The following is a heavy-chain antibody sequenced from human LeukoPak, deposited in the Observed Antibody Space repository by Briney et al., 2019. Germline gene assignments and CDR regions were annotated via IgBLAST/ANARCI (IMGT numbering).Heavy chain of an antibody. J-gene: IGHJ4*02. Sequence: GASVKVSCKASGYTFTGYYLFWVRQAPGQGLEWMGWINLNTGDTRYGQKFQGTVTLPRDTSISTTYMELSSQRSDDTAVYSCARDERFCNGDNHYPDFGYRGPRTLVTVS. V-gene: IGHV1-2*02. CDR1: GYTFTGYY. CDR3: ARDERFCNGDNHYPDFGY. D-gene: IGHD2-15*01. CDR2: INLNTGDT.